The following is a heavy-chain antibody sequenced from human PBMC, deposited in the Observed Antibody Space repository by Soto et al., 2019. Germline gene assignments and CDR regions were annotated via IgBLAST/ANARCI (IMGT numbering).Heavy chain of an antibody. CDR3: ARDRGMRYYDFWSGYFHYGMDF. V-gene: IGHV1-69*01. D-gene: IGHD3-3*01. CDR1: GGTFSKYA. CDR2: IIPVFGTA. Sequence: QVQLVQSGAEVKKPGSSVKVSCKASGGTFSKYAINWVRQAPGQGLEWMGGIIPVFGTANYAQKFQGRVTITADESPTTAYMELSSLRSEDTAVYYCARDRGMRYYDFWSGYFHYGMDFWGQGTTVTVS. J-gene: IGHJ6*02.